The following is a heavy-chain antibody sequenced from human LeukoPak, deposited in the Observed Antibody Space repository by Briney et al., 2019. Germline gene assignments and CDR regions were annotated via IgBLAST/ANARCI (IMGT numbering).Heavy chain of an antibody. D-gene: IGHD2-8*01. CDR3: AGGSGCTNGVCYLGYFDY. Sequence: SVKVSCKASGGTFSSYAISWVRQAPGQGLEWMGGIIPIFGTANYAQKFQGRVTITTDESTSTAYMELSSLRSEDTAVYYCAGGSGCTNGVCYLGYFDYWGQGTLVTVSS. CDR2: IIPIFGTA. J-gene: IGHJ4*02. CDR1: GGTFSSYA. V-gene: IGHV1-69*05.